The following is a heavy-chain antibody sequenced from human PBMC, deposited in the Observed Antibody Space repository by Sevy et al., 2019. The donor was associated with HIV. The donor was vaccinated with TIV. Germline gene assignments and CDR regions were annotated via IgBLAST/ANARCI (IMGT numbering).Heavy chain of an antibody. CDR3: ARDPGYSGYDWGALTYYFDY. CDR1: GFSFSNYG. J-gene: IGHJ4*02. D-gene: IGHD5-12*01. CDR2: IRLDGNDK. V-gene: IGHV3-30*02. Sequence: GGSLRLSCEAFGFSFSNYGMHWVRQAPGKGPEWMSSIRLDGNDKQYADSVKGRFTISRDNSKNTLNLQMNSLRAEDTAVYYCARDPGYSGYDWGALTYYFDYWGQGTLVTISS.